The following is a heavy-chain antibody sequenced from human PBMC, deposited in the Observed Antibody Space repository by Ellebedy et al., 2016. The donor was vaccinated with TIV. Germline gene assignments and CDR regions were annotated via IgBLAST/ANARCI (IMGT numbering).Heavy chain of an antibody. D-gene: IGHD6-19*01. V-gene: IGHV3-53*01. CDR1: GFTVSSNY. CDR3: AGGISMAGTPLGF. Sequence: GESLKISCAASGFTVSSNYMSWVRQAPGRGLEWVSTIYSSGGTYYAGSVKGRFTISRDNSKNTLYLQMNSLRAEDTAVYYCAGGISMAGTPLGFWGQGTLVTVSS. CDR2: IYSSGGT. J-gene: IGHJ4*02.